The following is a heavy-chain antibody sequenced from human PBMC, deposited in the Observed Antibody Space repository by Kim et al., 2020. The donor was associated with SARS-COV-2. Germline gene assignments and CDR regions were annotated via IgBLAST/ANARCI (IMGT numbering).Heavy chain of an antibody. CDR2: IIPIFGTA. Sequence: SVKVSCKASGGTFSSYAISWVRQAPGQGLEWMGGIIPIFGTANYAQKFQGRVTITADESTSTAYMELSSLRSEDTAVYYCAGDEYCSSTSCYALDPPYWGQGTLVTVSS. D-gene: IGHD2-2*01. CDR3: AGDEYCSSTSCYALDPPY. V-gene: IGHV1-69*13. J-gene: IGHJ4*02. CDR1: GGTFSSYA.